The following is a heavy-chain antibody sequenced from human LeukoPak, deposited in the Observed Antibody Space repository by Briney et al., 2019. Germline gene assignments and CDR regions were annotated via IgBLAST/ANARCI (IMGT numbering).Heavy chain of an antibody. D-gene: IGHD5-12*01. CDR1: GFTLSSHE. J-gene: IGHJ4*02. V-gene: IGHV3-48*03. CDR3: ARSPSSGYDHMDY. CDR2: ISRSGFTS. Sequence: GGSLRLSCAVSGFTLSSHEMNWVRQAPGKGLEWISYISRSGFTSYYADSVKGRFTISRDDAENSLYLQMNSLRANDTSVYYCARSPSSGYDHMDYWGRGTLVTVSS.